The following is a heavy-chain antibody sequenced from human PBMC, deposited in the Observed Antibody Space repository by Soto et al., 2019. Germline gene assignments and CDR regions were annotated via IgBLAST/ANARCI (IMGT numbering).Heavy chain of an antibody. J-gene: IGHJ4*02. V-gene: IGHV1-18*01. CDR2: INPYNGNT. CDR1: GYTFITYD. Sequence: QVQLVQSGTEVKMPGASVKVSCKTSGYTFITYDVTWVRQAPGQGLEWMGWINPYNGNTDYAQRVQGRVTMTTDTSTNTAYMELRSLRPDDTAVYYCARLAMGDDSSGYVDNWGQGTLVTVSS. D-gene: IGHD3-22*01. CDR3: ARLAMGDDSSGYVDN.